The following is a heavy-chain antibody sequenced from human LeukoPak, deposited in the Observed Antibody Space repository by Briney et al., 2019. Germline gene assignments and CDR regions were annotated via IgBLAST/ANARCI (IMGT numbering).Heavy chain of an antibody. J-gene: IGHJ4*02. CDR2: ISSSSITI. V-gene: IGHV3-48*01. CDR3: AKALRTTGTTIFDY. D-gene: IGHD1-1*01. CDR1: GLTFSRYS. Sequence: PGGSLRLSCAASGLTFSRYSMSWVRQAPGQGLEWVSYISSSSITIYYADSVKGRFTISRDNSKNTLYLQMNSLRAEDTAVYYCAKALRTTGTTIFDYWGQGTLVTVSS.